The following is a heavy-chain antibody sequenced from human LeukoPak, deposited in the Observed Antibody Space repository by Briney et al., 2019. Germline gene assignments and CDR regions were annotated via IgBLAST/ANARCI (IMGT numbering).Heavy chain of an antibody. CDR2: ITNSGNSK. J-gene: IGHJ4*02. V-gene: IGHV3-48*01. D-gene: IGHD3-22*01. CDR3: ARTRSSGYLTFDY. CDR1: EFTFSSYS. Sequence: GGALRLSCGASEFTFSSYSMNWGRQAPGEGVGGGLYITNSGNSKSYADSVKGRLTISRDNTKNSLYLQMNGLRAEDTAVYYCARTRSSGYLTFDYWGQGILVTVSS.